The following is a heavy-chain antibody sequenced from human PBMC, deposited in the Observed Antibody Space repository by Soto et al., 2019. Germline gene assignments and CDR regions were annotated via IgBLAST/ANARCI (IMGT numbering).Heavy chain of an antibody. CDR1: GYTFTKYS. J-gene: IGHJ3*02. CDR2: ISAYNGNT. Sequence: QVQLVQSGAEVKKPGASVKVSCKASGYTFTKYSVAWVRQAPGQGLEWMGWISAYNGNTNYAQKLQGRVTMTTDTSTSTAYMELRSLRSDDTAVYYWARRPWEKSDEFDIWGQGTMVTVSS. D-gene: IGHD1-26*01. V-gene: IGHV1-18*04. CDR3: ARRPWEKSDEFDI.